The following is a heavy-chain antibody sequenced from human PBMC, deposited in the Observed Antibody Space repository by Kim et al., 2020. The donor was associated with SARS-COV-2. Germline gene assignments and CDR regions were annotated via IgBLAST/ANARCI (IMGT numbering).Heavy chain of an antibody. V-gene: IGHV3-30*03. CDR3: TRGPFYGSGPGDS. J-gene: IGHJ5*01. D-gene: IGHD3-10*01. CDR2: ISYDGRNR. CDR1: GFIFNNYD. Sequence: GGSLRLSCAASGFIFNNYDMHWVRQTPGKGLEWVAVISYDGRNRYYVDSVKGRFTISRDESTSTAYLQMNNLRTEDTAIYYCTRGPFYGSGPGDSWGQGTLVTVSS.